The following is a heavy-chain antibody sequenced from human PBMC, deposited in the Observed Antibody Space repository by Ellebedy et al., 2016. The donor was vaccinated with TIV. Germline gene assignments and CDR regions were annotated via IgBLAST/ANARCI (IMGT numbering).Heavy chain of an antibody. D-gene: IGHD3-22*01. CDR2: INPTSGSS. CDR1: GYTFTSYF. V-gene: IGHV1-46*01. J-gene: IGHJ4*02. Sequence: ASVKVSCKASGYTFTSYFLYWVRQAPGQGLEWMGIINPTSGSSNYAQKFQGRVTVTRDTSTRTVYTGLSSLRSEDTAVYYCARGDNYYYDSSGYYYSYWGQGTLVTVSS. CDR3: ARGDNYYYDSSGYYYSY.